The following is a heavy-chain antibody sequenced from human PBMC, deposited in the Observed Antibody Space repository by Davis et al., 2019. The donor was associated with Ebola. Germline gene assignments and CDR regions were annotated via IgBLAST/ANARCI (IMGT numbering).Heavy chain of an antibody. D-gene: IGHD6-25*01. Sequence: GGSLRLSCAASGFTFTTYAMHWVRQAPGKGLEWVAGISYDGSNIYHADSVKGRFTISRDNSKNTLYLQMNSLRAEDTAVYYCARVAAASRDYWGQGTLVTVSS. CDR2: ISYDGSNI. J-gene: IGHJ4*02. CDR3: ARVAAASRDY. CDR1: GFTFTTYA. V-gene: IGHV3-30*04.